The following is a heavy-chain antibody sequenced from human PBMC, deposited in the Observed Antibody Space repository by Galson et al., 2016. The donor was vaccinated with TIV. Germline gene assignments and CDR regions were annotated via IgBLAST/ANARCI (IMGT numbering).Heavy chain of an antibody. D-gene: IGHD4-17*01. CDR2: IYYTGTT. Sequence: SETLSLTCTVSGYSISSGYYWGWIRQFPGKGLEWMGSIYYTGTTYTNPSLKSRLTLSVDTSNNQVSLRLSSVTAADTAVYYCAREGSTVTMHHYFGLDVWGQGATVIVSS. CDR1: GYSISSGYY. CDR3: AREGSTVTMHHYFGLDV. J-gene: IGHJ6*02. V-gene: IGHV4-38-2*02.